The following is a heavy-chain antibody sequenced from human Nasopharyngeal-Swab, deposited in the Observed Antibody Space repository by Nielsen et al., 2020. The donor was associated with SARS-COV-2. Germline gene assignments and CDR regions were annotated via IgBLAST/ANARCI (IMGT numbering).Heavy chain of an antibody. V-gene: IGHV5-10-1*01. CDR3: ARSAAYCGGDCYSRGYYYYYYMDV. D-gene: IGHD2-21*02. CDR1: GYSFTSYW. CDR2: IDPSDSYT. J-gene: IGHJ6*03. Sequence: GGSLRLSCKGSGYSFTSYWISWVRQMPGKGLEWMGRIDPSDSYTNYSPSFQGHVTISADKSISTAYLQWSSLKASDTAMYYCARSAAYCGGDCYSRGYYYYYYMDVWGKGTTVTVS.